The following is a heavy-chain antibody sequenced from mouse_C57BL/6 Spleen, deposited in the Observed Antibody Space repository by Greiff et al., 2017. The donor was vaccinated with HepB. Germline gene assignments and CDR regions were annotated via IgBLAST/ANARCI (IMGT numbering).Heavy chain of an antibody. CDR3: ARDAHVETYFDV. CDR1: GFTFSDFY. V-gene: IGHV7-1*01. CDR2: SRNKANDYTT. Sequence: EVKLMESGGGLVQSGRSLRLSCATSGFTFSDFYMEWVRQAPGKGLEWIAASRNKANDYTTEYSAYVKGRFIVSRDTSQSILYLQMNALRAEDTAIYYCARDAHVETYFDVWGTGTTVTVSS. J-gene: IGHJ1*03.